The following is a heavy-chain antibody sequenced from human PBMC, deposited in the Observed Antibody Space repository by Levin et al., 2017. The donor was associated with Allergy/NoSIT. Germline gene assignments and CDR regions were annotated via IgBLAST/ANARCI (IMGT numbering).Heavy chain of an antibody. CDR1: GFTFSSYW. J-gene: IGHJ4*02. CDR2: INSDGSST. V-gene: IGHV3-74*01. CDR3: LGTGTH. Sequence: GESLKISCAASGFTFSSYWMHWVRQAPGKGLVWVSRINSDGSSTSYADSVKGRFTISRDNAKNTLYLQMNSLRAEDTAVYYCLGTGTHWGQGTLVTVSS. D-gene: IGHD2-8*02.